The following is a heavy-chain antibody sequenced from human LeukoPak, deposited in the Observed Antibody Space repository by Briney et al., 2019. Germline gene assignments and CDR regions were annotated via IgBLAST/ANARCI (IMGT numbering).Heavy chain of an antibody. D-gene: IGHD6-19*01. CDR1: GGSISSSDW. J-gene: IGHJ4*02. CDR2: IYHSGTT. Sequence: SETLSLTCAVSGGSISSSDWWTWVRQPPTKGLEWIGEIYHSGTTNYNPSLKSRVTISVDTSKNQFSLKLSSLTAADTAVYYCARTTSGWYYFDYWGQGTLLTVSS. CDR3: ARTTSGWYYFDY. V-gene: IGHV4-4*02.